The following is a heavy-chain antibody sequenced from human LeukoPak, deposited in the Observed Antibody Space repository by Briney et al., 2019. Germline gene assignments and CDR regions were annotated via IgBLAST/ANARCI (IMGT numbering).Heavy chain of an antibody. J-gene: IGHJ4*02. CDR3: AVLSYDSSGYYYPFDY. V-gene: IGHV7-4-1*02. CDR2: MNTNTGNP. CDR1: GYTFTNYA. Sequence: ASVKVSCKASGYTFTNYAMNWVRQAPGQGLEWMGWMNTNTGNPTYAQGFTGRFVFSLDTSVSTAYLQISSLKTEDTAVYYCAVLSYDSSGYYYPFDYWGQGTLVPVSS. D-gene: IGHD3-22*01.